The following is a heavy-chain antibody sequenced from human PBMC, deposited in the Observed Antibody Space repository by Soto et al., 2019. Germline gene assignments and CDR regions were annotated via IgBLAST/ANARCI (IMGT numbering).Heavy chain of an antibody. Sequence: EVQLVESGGDLVQPGGPPRPSCAASGFTSSGHWIPWVPHVPGKGLEWVSRINTDGGSSASADSVKGRFTFSRDNAKNTLYLQMNGLRAEDTAVYYCAREAGYCSRTSCYRRAFDTWGQGTTVTVSS. CDR3: AREAGYCSRTSCYRRAFDT. J-gene: IGHJ3*02. D-gene: IGHD2-2*01. V-gene: IGHV3-74*03. CDR1: GFTSSGHW. CDR2: INTDGGSS.